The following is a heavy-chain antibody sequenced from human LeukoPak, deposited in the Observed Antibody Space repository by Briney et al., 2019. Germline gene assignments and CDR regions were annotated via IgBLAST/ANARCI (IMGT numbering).Heavy chain of an antibody. CDR2: IPYDGNNK. V-gene: IGHV3-30-3*01. CDR3: ARDPKGGFSYGWGAFDI. Sequence: GSLRLSCAASGFTFSGCAMHWVRQAPGKGLEWVAIIPYDGNNKYYADSVKGRFIISRDNSKNTLYLQMNSLRAEDTAVYFCARDPKGGFSYGWGAFDIWGQGTMVTVSS. D-gene: IGHD5-18*01. J-gene: IGHJ3*02. CDR1: GFTFSGCA.